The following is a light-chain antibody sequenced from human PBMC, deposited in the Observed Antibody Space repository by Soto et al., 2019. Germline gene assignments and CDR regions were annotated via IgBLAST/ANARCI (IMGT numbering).Light chain of an antibody. J-gene: IGLJ1*01. Sequence: QSALTQPASVSGSPGQSITISCTGTSSDVGGYNYVSWYQQYTGKAPKLMIYDVSNRPSGVPDRFSGSKSGNTASLTISGLQDEDEADYYCSSYSSSNTYVFGAGTKLTVL. CDR2: DVS. V-gene: IGLV2-14*01. CDR3: SSYSSSNTYV. CDR1: SSDVGGYNY.